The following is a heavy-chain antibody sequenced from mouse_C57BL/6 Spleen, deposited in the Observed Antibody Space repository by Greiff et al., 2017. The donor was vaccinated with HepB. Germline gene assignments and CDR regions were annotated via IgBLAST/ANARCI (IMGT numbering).Heavy chain of an antibody. CDR2: IHPNSGST. CDR1: GYTFTSYW. V-gene: IGHV1-64*01. D-gene: IGHD1-1*01. Sequence: VQLQQPGAELVKPGASVKLSCKASGYTFTSYWMHWVKQRPGQGLEWIGMIHPNSGSTNYNEKFKSKATLTVDKSSSTAYMQLSSLTSEDSAVYYCARPLITTVVAKAYWGQGTLVTVSA. CDR3: ARPLITTVVAKAY. J-gene: IGHJ3*01.